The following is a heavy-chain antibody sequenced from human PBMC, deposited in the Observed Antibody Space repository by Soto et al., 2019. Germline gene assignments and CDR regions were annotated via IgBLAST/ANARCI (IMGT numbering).Heavy chain of an antibody. V-gene: IGHV3-23*01. Sequence: GGSLRLSCAASGFTVSSSYMSWVRQAPGKGLEWVSAISGSGGSTYYADSVKGRFTISRDNSKNTLYLQMNSLRAEDTAVYYCANRIAVAGSDYWGQGTLVTVSS. CDR3: ANRIAVAGSDY. J-gene: IGHJ4*02. CDR1: GFTVSSSY. CDR2: ISGSGGST. D-gene: IGHD6-19*01.